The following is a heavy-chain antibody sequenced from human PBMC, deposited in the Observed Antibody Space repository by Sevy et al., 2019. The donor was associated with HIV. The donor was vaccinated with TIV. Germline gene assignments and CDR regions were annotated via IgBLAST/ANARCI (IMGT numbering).Heavy chain of an antibody. CDR2: ISAYNGNT. Sequence: ASVKVSCKASGYTFTSYGISWVRQAPGQGLEWMGWISAYNGNTNYAQKLQGRVTMTTDTSTSTAYMELRSLRSDDTAVYCCAMTYYYDSSGWGNWFDPWGQGTLVTVSS. CDR3: AMTYYYDSSGWGNWFDP. J-gene: IGHJ5*02. V-gene: IGHV1-18*01. D-gene: IGHD3-22*01. CDR1: GYTFTSYG.